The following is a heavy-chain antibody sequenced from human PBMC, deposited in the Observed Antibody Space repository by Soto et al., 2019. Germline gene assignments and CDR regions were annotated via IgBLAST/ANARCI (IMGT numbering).Heavy chain of an antibody. V-gene: IGHV4-31*03. Sequence: QVQLHESGPGLVKPSQTLSLTCTVSCGSISSGGYYWSWIRQHPGKGLEWTGYIYYSGSTYYNPSLKRRVTMSVDTATNQFSLELGSVTAADTAVSYCARESSYYDSSGYYFSPDFDYWGQGTLVTVSS. D-gene: IGHD3-22*01. CDR1: CGSISSGGYY. CDR3: ARESSYYDSSGYYFSPDFDY. CDR2: IYYSGST. J-gene: IGHJ4*02.